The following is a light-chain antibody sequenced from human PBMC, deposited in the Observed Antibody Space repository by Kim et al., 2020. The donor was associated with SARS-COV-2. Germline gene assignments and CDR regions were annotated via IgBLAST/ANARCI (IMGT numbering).Light chain of an antibody. CDR1: SLRSYY. Sequence: ALGQTSRITCQGDSLRSYYASCYQQKPGQAPVLVIYGKNNRPSGIPDRFSGSSSGNTASLTITGAQAEDEADYYCNSRDSSGNHVVFGGGTQLTVL. CDR2: GKN. J-gene: IGLJ2*01. CDR3: NSRDSSGNHVV. V-gene: IGLV3-19*01.